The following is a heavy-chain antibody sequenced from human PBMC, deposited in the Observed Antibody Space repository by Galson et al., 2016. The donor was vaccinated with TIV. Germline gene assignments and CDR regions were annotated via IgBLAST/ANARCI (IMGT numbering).Heavy chain of an antibody. CDR2: ITQAGSEQ. Sequence: SLRLSCAASGFSTTNYWMTWVRQPPGKGLQWVANITQAGSEQYYVDSVKGRFFISRYNAKNFLYLQMNSLRPADTAVYYCARDPAPNSYYYYMDVWGNGTMVTVSS. CDR1: GFSTTNYW. CDR3: ARDPAPNSYYYYMDV. V-gene: IGHV3-7*01. D-gene: IGHD5-24*01. J-gene: IGHJ6*03.